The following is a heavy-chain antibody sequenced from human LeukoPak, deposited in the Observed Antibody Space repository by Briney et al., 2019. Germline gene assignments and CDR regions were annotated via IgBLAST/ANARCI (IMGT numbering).Heavy chain of an antibody. CDR2: TSDSGTTT. V-gene: IGHV3-23*01. Sequence: GGSLRLSCAASEFTFSSFAMNWVRQAPGKGLEWVSGTSDSGTTTYYADSVKGRFTMSRDNSKKTLFLQMDSLRAEDTAVYYCAKGGSGFGFYYGMDVWGQGTTVTASS. CDR1: EFTFSSFA. J-gene: IGHJ6*02. D-gene: IGHD3-10*01. CDR3: AKGGSGFGFYYGMDV.